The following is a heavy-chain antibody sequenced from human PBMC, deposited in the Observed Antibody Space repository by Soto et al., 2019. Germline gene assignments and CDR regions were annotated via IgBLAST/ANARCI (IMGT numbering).Heavy chain of an antibody. CDR2: ISYTVDA. CDR3: VGSLMSRAMESFDY. CDR1: AGSISRYY. Sequence: HVQLQESGPGLVKPSEPLSLTCIVSAGSISRYYWGWVRQSPGEGLEWIAHISYTVDASYNPSLKSRVTISLDTSKNQIALSLMSVTAADTAVYYCVGSLMSRAMESFDYWGQGTLVTVTS. J-gene: IGHJ4*02. V-gene: IGHV4-59*01. D-gene: IGHD5-18*01.